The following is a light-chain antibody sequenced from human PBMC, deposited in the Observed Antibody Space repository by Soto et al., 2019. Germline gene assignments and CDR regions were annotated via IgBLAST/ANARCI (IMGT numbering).Light chain of an antibody. CDR2: GAS. V-gene: IGKV3-20*01. CDR1: QSVSSSY. CDR3: QQYGRSPTAPSYT. Sequence: EIVLTQSPGNLTLSPGERATLACSASQSVSSSYLAWYQQKPGQAPRPLIYGASSRATGIPDRFSGSGSGTEFTLTISRLEPEDFAVYYCQQYGRSPTAPSYTFGQGTKLEIK. J-gene: IGKJ2*01.